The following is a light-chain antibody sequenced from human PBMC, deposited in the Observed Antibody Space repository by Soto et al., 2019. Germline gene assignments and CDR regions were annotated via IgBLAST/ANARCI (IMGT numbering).Light chain of an antibody. CDR2: AAS. Sequence: DIQMTQSPSSQSASVGDRVTITCRASQSINSYLNWYQQKPGKAPKLLIYAASSLQSGVPARFSCSGSETDFTLTITSLQPDDFATYYCQQRFSTPRTFGQGTRVEI. CDR3: QQRFSTPRT. CDR1: QSINSY. J-gene: IGKJ1*01. V-gene: IGKV1-39*01.